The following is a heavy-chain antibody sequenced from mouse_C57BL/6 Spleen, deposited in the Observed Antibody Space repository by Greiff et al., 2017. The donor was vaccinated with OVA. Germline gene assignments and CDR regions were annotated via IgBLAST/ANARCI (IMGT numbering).Heavy chain of an antibody. CDR1: GYAFSSYW. V-gene: IGHV1-80*01. CDR2: IYPGDGDT. D-gene: IGHD3-2*02. J-gene: IGHJ2*01. CDR3: ASSSGYVRFWFDY. Sequence: VQLQQSGAELVKPGASVKISCKASGYAFSSYWMNWVKQRPGKGLEWIGQIYPGDGDTNYNGKFKGKATLTADKSSSTAYMQLSSLTSEDSAVYFCASSSGYVRFWFDYWGQGTTLTVSS.